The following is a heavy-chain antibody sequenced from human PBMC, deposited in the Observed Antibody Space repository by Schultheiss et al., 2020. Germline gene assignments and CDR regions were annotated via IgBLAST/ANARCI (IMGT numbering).Heavy chain of an antibody. CDR2: IKQDGSEK. CDR1: GFTFSSYW. CDR3: ARETVNPKFGYFDL. J-gene: IGHJ2*01. V-gene: IGHV3-7*01. D-gene: IGHD4-17*01. Sequence: GGSLRLSCAASGFTFSSYWMSWVRQAPGKGLEWVANIKQDGSEKYYVDSVKGRFTISRDNAKNSLYLQMNSLRAEDTAVYYCARETVNPKFGYFDLWGRGTLVTVSS.